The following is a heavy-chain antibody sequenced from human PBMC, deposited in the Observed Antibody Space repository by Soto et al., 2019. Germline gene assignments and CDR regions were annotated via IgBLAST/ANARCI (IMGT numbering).Heavy chain of an antibody. J-gene: IGHJ4*02. D-gene: IGHD2-2*02. Sequence: EVQLLESGGGLVQPGGSLRLSCGASGFNFRLYPMAWVRQAPGKGLEWVSSISGSGGSTFYADSVKGRFTISRDNFKNTLYLQMDTLRAGDSAVYYCAKAQTFLFYCFTGGDYWGQGTLVTVSS. CDR1: GFNFRLYP. V-gene: IGHV3-23*01. CDR3: AKAQTFLFYCFTGGDY. CDR2: ISGSGGST.